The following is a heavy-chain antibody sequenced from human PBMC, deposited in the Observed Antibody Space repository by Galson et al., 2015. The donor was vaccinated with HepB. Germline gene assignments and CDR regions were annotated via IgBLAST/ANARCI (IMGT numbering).Heavy chain of an antibody. J-gene: IGHJ6*02. CDR1: GFTFSSYA. CDR2: ISYDGSNK. CDR3: ARDRGSGWDYYYYGMDV. D-gene: IGHD6-19*01. Sequence: SLRLSCAASGFTFSSYAMHWGRQAPGKGLEWVAVISYDGSNKYYADSVKGRFTISRDNSKNTLYLQMNSLRAEDTAVYYCARDRGSGWDYYYYGMDVWGQGTTVTVSS. V-gene: IGHV3-30*04.